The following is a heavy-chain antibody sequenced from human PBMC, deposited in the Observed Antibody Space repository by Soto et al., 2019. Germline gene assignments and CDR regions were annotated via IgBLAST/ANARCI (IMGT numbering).Heavy chain of an antibody. CDR2: ISYDGSYK. CDR1: GFTFSTYV. D-gene: IGHD2-2*01. J-gene: IGHJ3*02. Sequence: GGSLRLSCAASGFTFSTYVIHWVRQAPGKGLEWVAVISYDGSYKNYADSVKGRFTISRDNSKNTLYLQMNSLGVEDTAVYYCARDSSKSSRPFDIWGQGTMVTVSS. CDR3: ARDSSKSSRPFDI. V-gene: IGHV3-30-3*01.